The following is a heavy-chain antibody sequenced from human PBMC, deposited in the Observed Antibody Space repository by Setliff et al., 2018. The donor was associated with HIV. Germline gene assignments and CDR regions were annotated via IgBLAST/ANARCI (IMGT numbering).Heavy chain of an antibody. CDR2: IYYSGST. CDR1: GGSISSYY. D-gene: IGHD3-10*01. J-gene: IGHJ4*02. Sequence: SETLSLTCTVSGGSISSYYWSWIRQPPGKGLEWIGYIYYSGSTNYNPSLKGRVTLSVDTSKNRLSLKLSSVTAADTAVYYCARGRDKYGPIDYWGQGTLVTVSS. CDR3: ARGRDKYGPIDY. V-gene: IGHV4-59*01.